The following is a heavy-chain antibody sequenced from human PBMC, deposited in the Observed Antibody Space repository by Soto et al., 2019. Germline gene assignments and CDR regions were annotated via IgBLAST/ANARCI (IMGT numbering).Heavy chain of an antibody. V-gene: IGHV1-18*01. Sequence: ASVKVSCKASGYTFSSYGISWVRQAPGQGLEWMGWISAYNGNTNYAQKLQGRVTMTTDTSTSTAYMELRSLRSDDTAVYYCAKVGYTDYYYYYGMDVWGQGTTVTVSS. CDR3: AKVGYTDYYYYYGMDV. D-gene: IGHD5-12*01. CDR1: GYTFSSYG. CDR2: ISAYNGNT. J-gene: IGHJ6*02.